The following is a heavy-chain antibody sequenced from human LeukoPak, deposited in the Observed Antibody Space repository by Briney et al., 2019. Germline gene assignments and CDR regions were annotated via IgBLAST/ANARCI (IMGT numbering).Heavy chain of an antibody. Sequence: GGSLRLSCAASGFNFSAYGMHWVRQAPGKGLEWVSSITGSGGSTYYADSVRGRFTISRDNSKNTLFLQMNSLRVEDTALYYCAKAGRGPSNINSFDYWGQGTLVTVSS. D-gene: IGHD3-10*01. V-gene: IGHV3-23*01. CDR3: AKAGRGPSNINSFDY. J-gene: IGHJ4*02. CDR2: ITGSGGST. CDR1: GFNFSAYG.